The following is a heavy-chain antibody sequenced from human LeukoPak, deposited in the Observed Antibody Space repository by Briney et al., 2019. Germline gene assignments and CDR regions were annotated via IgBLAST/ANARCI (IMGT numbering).Heavy chain of an antibody. Sequence: PGGSLRLSCAASGFTFSSYGIHWVRQAPGKGLEWVVVISSVGRTTYYADSVKGRFTISRDNSKNTLYVQMNSLRAEDTAVYYCARHSTGPMDYWGQGTLVTVSS. CDR1: GFTFSSYG. D-gene: IGHD4-17*01. J-gene: IGHJ4*02. CDR2: ISSVGRTT. CDR3: ARHSTGPMDY. V-gene: IGHV3-33*08.